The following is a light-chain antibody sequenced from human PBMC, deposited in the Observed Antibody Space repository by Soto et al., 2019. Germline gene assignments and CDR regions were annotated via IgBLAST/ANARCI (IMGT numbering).Light chain of an antibody. J-gene: IGLJ2*01. CDR2: EVS. Sequence: SALTQPPSASGSPGQSVTISCTGTSSDVGGYDRVSWYQQYPGKVPKLMIYEVSKRPSGVPDRFSASKSGNTASLTVSGLQTEDEADYYCSSYAGSNNYVVFGGGTKLTVL. V-gene: IGLV2-8*01. CDR3: SSYAGSNNYVV. CDR1: SSDVGGYDR.